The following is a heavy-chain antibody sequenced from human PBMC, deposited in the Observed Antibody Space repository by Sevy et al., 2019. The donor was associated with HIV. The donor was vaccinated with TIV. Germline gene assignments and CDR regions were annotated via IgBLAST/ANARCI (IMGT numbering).Heavy chain of an antibody. Sequence: SETLSLTCTVSGGSISSYYWSWIRQPPGKGLEWIGYISYCGSTNDNPSLRSRVTISIDTSKNQFSLRLSCVRAAETAVYYCARGGGRTDWGMDVWGPGTTVTVSS. CDR2: ISYCGST. J-gene: IGHJ6*02. CDR1: GGSISSYY. CDR3: ARGGGRTDWGMDV. V-gene: IGHV4-59*01. D-gene: IGHD1-1*01.